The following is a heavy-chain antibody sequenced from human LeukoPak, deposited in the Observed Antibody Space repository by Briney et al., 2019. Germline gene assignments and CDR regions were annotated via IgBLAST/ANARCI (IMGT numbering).Heavy chain of an antibody. CDR3: ARLGKYDFWRGYYYYFEY. CDR1: GFTFSSYW. V-gene: IGHV3-74*01. D-gene: IGHD3-3*01. Sequence: GGSLRLSCAASGFTFSSYWMHWVRQAPGKGLMWVSRINSDGSSTSYADSVKGRFTISRDNAKNTLYLQMNSLRADDTAVYYCARLGKYDFWRGYYYYFEYWGQGTLVTVAS. CDR2: INSDGSST. J-gene: IGHJ4*02.